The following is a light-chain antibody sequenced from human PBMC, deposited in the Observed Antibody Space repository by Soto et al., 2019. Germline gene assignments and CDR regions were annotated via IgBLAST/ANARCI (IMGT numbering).Light chain of an antibody. Sequence: EIMLTQSPATLSLSPGERATLTCRASQSVSSYLAWYQQKPGQAPRLLIYDASNRATGIPARFSGSGSGTDFALTISSLEHEDFARYYCQQRSSWPLTFGGGTKVEIK. CDR3: QQRSSWPLT. CDR2: DAS. CDR1: QSVSSY. J-gene: IGKJ4*01. V-gene: IGKV3-11*01.